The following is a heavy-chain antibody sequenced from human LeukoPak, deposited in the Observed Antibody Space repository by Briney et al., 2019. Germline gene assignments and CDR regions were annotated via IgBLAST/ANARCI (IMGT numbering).Heavy chain of an antibody. V-gene: IGHV4-59*12. D-gene: IGHD3-16*01. Sequence: SETLSLTYTFSGGSISSYYWSWIRQPPGKGLEWIGYIYYSGSTSYSPSLKSRVTISVDTSKNQFSLKLSSVTAADTAVYYCARDSTFGGTDYWGQGTLVTVSS. CDR3: ARDSTFGGTDY. CDR1: GGSISSYY. CDR2: IYYSGST. J-gene: IGHJ4*02.